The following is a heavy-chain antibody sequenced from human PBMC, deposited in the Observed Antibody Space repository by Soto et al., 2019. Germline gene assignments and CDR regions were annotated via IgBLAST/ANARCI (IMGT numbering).Heavy chain of an antibody. V-gene: IGHV4-39*01. CDR2: IYYSGST. CDR3: ASRRGLWFGTGYYYYGMDV. CDR1: GGSISSSSYY. J-gene: IGHJ6*02. D-gene: IGHD3-10*01. Sequence: SLTCTVSGGSISSSSYYWGWIRQPPGKGLEWIGSIYYSGSTYYNPSLKSRVTISVDTSKNQFSLKLSSVTAADTAVYYCASRRGLWFGTGYYYYGMDVWGQGTTVTVSS.